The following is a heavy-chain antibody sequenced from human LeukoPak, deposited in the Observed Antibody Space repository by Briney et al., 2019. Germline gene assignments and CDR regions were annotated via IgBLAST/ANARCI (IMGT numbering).Heavy chain of an antibody. V-gene: IGHV3-23*01. CDR3: AKRALSNAFDI. CDR1: GFTFSDYY. J-gene: IGHJ3*02. Sequence: GGSLRLSCAASGFTFSDYYLSWIRQAPGKGLEWVSTISGSGGSTDYADSLKGRFTISRDNSKNTLYLQMNSLRAEDTAVYYCAKRALSNAFDIWGQGTMVTVSS. CDR2: ISGSGGST.